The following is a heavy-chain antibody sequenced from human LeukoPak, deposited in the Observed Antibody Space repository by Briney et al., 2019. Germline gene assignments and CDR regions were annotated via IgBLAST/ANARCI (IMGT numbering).Heavy chain of an antibody. CDR1: GGTFSSYA. J-gene: IGHJ1*01. D-gene: IGHD1-26*01. V-gene: IGHV1-69*05. Sequence: SVKISCKASGGTFSSYAISWVRQAPGQGLEWMGRIIPIFGTANYAQKFQGRVTITTDESTSTAYMELSSLRSEDTAVYYCARDPLSSVGATIGHFQHWGQGTLVTVSS. CDR3: ARDPLSSVGATIGHFQH. CDR2: IIPIFGTA.